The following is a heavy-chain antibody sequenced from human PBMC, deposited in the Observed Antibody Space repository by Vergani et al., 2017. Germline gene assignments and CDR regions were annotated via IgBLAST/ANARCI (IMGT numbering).Heavy chain of an antibody. CDR3: AKGKYXFWSGYSRNWYFDL. CDR2: ISWNSGSI. Sequence: EVQLVESGGGLVQPGRSLRLSCAASGFTFDDYAMHWVRQAPGKGLEWVSGISWNSGSIGYADSVKGRFTISRDNAKNSLYLQMNSLRAEDTALYYCAKGKYXFWSGYSRNWYFDLWGRGTLVTVSS. CDR1: GFTFDDYA. J-gene: IGHJ2*01. D-gene: IGHD3-3*01. V-gene: IGHV3-9*01.